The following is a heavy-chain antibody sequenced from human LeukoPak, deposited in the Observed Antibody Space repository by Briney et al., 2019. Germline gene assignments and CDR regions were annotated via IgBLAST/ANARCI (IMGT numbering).Heavy chain of an antibody. CDR2: ISAYNGNT. J-gene: IGHJ6*01. CDR3: ARGPLYDSSGYYYTDYYYYGMDV. CDR1: GGTFSSYG. Sequence: ASVKVSCTASGGTFSSYGISWVRQAPGQGLEWMGWISAYNGNTNYAQKLQGRVTMTTDTSTSTAYMELRSLRSDDTAVYYCARGPLYDSSGYYYTDYYYYGMDVWGQGTTVTVSS. V-gene: IGHV1-18*01. D-gene: IGHD3-22*01.